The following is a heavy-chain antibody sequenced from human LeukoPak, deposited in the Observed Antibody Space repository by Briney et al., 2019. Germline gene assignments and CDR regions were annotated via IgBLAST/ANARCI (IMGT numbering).Heavy chain of an antibody. CDR1: GFSFDTYA. D-gene: IGHD3-10*01. CDR3: AREIFGSGSYPDL. CDR2: IWHDGSHK. J-gene: IGHJ5*02. V-gene: IGHV3-33*01. Sequence: GGSLRLSCAASGFSFDTYAMHWVRQAPGQGLEWVALIWHDGSHKFYSNSVRGQFTISRDNSKNTVYLQMNNLRPDDTAVYYCAREIFGSGSYPDLWGQGTLVTVSS.